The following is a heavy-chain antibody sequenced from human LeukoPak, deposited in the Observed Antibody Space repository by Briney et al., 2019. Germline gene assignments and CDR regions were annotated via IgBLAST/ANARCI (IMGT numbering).Heavy chain of an antibody. J-gene: IGHJ4*02. CDR1: GGSISSGGYY. Sequence: SETLSLTCTVSGGSISSGGYYWSWIRQYPGKGLEWIGYIYYSGNTYYNPSLESRVNISVDTSKNQFSLKLTSVTAADTAVYYCARGGTVSMFGYWGQGTLVTVSS. D-gene: IGHD4-11*01. V-gene: IGHV4-31*03. CDR2: IYYSGNT. CDR3: ARGGTVSMFGY.